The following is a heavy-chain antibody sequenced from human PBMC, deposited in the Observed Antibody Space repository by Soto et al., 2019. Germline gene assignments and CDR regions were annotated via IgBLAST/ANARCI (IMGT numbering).Heavy chain of an antibody. V-gene: IGHV3-15*01. D-gene: IGHD1-1*01. J-gene: IGHJ6*02. Sequence: SGGSLRLSCAASGFTFTDAWINWVRQAPGKGLEWVGRIQSKGFGWATHYAAPVKDRVTISRDDSENTVYLQLDRLESEDTAVYYCATPDPGSTHVFYNLDFWGQGTTVTVSS. CDR1: GFTFTDAW. CDR2: IQSKGFGWAT. CDR3: ATPDPGSTHVFYNLDF.